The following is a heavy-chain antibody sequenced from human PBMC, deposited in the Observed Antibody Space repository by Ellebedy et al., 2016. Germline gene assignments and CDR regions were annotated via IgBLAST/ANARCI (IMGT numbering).Heavy chain of an antibody. Sequence: ASVKVSCKASGYTFTSYAMHWVRQAPGQRLEWMGWINAGNGNTKYSQKFQGRVTITRDKSTTTAYTELSSLRSEDTAVYYCALTSCAGDCYRYWFFDLWGRGTLVTVSS. CDR3: ALTSCAGDCYRYWFFDL. D-gene: IGHD2-21*02. CDR1: GYTFTSYA. CDR2: INAGNGNT. J-gene: IGHJ2*01. V-gene: IGHV1-3*01.